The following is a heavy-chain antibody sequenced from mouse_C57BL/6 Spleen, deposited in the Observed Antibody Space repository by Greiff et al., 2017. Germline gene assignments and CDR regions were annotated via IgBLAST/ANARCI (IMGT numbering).Heavy chain of an antibody. V-gene: IGHV5-17*01. D-gene: IGHD1-1*01. Sequence: EVQVVESGGGLVKPGGSLKLSCAASGFTFSDYGMHWVRQAPEKGLEWVAYISSVSSTIYYADTVKGRFTISRDNAKNTLFLQMTSLRSEDTAMYYCARDYGSSLWYFDVWGTGTTVTVSS. CDR3: ARDYGSSLWYFDV. CDR1: GFTFSDYG. CDR2: ISSVSSTI. J-gene: IGHJ1*03.